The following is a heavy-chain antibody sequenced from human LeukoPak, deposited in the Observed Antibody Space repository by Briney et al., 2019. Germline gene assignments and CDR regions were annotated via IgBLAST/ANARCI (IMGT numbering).Heavy chain of an antibody. J-gene: IGHJ4*02. CDR3: ARSLKTGYSYGSRGGLDY. V-gene: IGHV5-51*01. CDR2: IYPGDSDT. D-gene: IGHD5-18*01. Sequence: GESLKISCKGSGYSFTSYWIGWVRQMPGKGLEWMGIIYPGDSDTRYSPSFQGQVTISADKSISTAYLQWSSLKASDTAMYYCARSLKTGYSYGSRGGLDYWGQGTLVTVSS. CDR1: GYSFTSYW.